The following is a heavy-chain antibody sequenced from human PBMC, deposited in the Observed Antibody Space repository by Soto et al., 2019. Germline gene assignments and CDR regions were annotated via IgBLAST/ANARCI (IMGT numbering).Heavy chain of an antibody. D-gene: IGHD3-22*01. V-gene: IGHV4-59*01. J-gene: IGHJ3*02. CDR1: GASISSSY. CDR2: VYYSGST. CDR3: ARGYYDSRGQSNTFDI. Sequence: PSETLSLTCTVSGASISSSYWSWIRQSPGKGLEWIGYVYYSGSTNYNPSIKSRVTISVDTSKNQFSLKLSSVTAADTAVYYCARGYYDSRGQSNTFDIWGQGTMVTVSS.